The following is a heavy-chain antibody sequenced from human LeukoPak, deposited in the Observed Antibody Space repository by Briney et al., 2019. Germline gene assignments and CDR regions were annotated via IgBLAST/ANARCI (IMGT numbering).Heavy chain of an antibody. CDR3: VRGYSFGPYGMDV. D-gene: IGHD2-15*01. Sequence: GASVKVSCKVSGYTLTELSIHWVRQAPGKGLEWMGGFDPEEGRTIYPQRFQGRVTMTEDTSTDTAYMELSSLRAEDTAVYFCVRGYSFGPYGMDVWGQGTTVTVSS. J-gene: IGHJ6*02. CDR1: GYTLTELS. V-gene: IGHV1-24*01. CDR2: FDPEEGRT.